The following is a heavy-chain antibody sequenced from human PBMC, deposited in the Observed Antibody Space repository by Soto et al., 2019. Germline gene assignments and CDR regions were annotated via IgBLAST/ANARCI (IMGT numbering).Heavy chain of an antibody. CDR1: GGSISSGDYY. V-gene: IGHV4-30-4*01. J-gene: IGHJ6*02. Sequence: KPSETLSLTCTVSGGSISSGDYYWSWIRQPPGKGLEWIGYIYYSGSTYYNPSLKSRVTISVDTSKNQFSLKLSSVTAADTAVYYCARGSTRARDYYGMDVWGQGTTVTV. D-gene: IGHD3-10*01. CDR3: ARGSTRARDYYGMDV. CDR2: IYYSGST.